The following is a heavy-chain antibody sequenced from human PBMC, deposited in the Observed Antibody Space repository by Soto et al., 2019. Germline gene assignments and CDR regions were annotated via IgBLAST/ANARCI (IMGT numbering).Heavy chain of an antibody. J-gene: IGHJ4*02. D-gene: IGHD7-27*01. Sequence: EVQLLESGGGLVQPGGSLRLSCAASGFTFSSYAMSWVRQAPGKGLEWVSVISGSGDSTYYADSVKGRFTISRDNSKNTLYLQMNSLRAEDTAVYYCAKRAWGSFYCDYWGQGTLVTVSS. V-gene: IGHV3-23*01. CDR2: ISGSGDST. CDR1: GFTFSSYA. CDR3: AKRAWGSFYCDY.